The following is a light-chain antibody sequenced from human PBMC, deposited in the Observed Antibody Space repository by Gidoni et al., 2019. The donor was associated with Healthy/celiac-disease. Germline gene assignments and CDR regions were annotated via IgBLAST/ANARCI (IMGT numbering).Light chain of an antibody. Sequence: GDRVTITCRASQGISSALAWYQQKPGKAPKLLIYDASSLESGVPSRFSGSGSGTDFTLTISSLQPEDFATYYCQQFNSFITFGQXTRLEIK. CDR3: QQFNSFIT. CDR2: DAS. V-gene: IGKV1-13*02. CDR1: QGISSA. J-gene: IGKJ5*01.